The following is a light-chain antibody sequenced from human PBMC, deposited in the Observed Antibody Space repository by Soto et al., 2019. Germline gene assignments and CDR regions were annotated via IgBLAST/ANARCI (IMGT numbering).Light chain of an antibody. CDR3: QQYIDWPPGT. CDR2: DAS. J-gene: IGKJ1*01. CDR1: QSVSSY. V-gene: IGKV3-11*01. Sequence: EIVLTQSPATLSLSPGERATLSCRASQSVSSYLAWYQQKPGQAPRLLIYDASNRATGIPARFSGSGSGTDFTLTISSLEPEDFAVYYCQQYIDWPPGTFGQGTKVDIK.